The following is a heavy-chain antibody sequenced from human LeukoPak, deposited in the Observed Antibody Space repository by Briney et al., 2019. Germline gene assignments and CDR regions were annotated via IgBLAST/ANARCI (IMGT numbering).Heavy chain of an antibody. CDR3: AGGSGPLGIVAAFDI. CDR1: GGTFSSYA. CDR2: IIPIFGTA. V-gene: IGHV1-69*13. D-gene: IGHD3-22*01. Sequence: SVKVSCKASGGTFSSYAISWVRQAPGQGLEWMGGIIPIFGTANYAQKFQGRVTITADESTSTAYMELSSLRSEDTAVCYCAGGSGPLGIVAAFDIWGQGTMVTVSS. J-gene: IGHJ3*02.